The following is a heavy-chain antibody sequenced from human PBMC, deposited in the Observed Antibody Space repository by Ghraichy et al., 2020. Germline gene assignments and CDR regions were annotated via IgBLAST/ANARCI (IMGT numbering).Heavy chain of an antibody. D-gene: IGHD6-19*01. J-gene: IGHJ5*02. Sequence: SETLSLTCTVSGGSISSSSYYWGWIRQPPWKGLEWIGSIYYSGSTFYNPSLTSRVSISVDTSKNQFSLQLSSVTAADTALYYCARCESQWLVTHNWFDPWGQVTLDTVTS. CDR3: ARCESQWLVTHNWFDP. CDR1: GGSISSSSYY. V-gene: IGHV4-39*01. CDR2: IYYSGST.